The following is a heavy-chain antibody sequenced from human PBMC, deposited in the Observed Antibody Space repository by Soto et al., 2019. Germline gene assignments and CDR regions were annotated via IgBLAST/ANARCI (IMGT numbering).Heavy chain of an antibody. D-gene: IGHD6-13*01. Sequence: SETLSLTCTVSGGSISSYYWSWIRQPAGKGMEWIGRIHTTDSTNYNPSLKSRVTMSIDTSNNQFSLKLSSLTAADTAVYYCARALSSAAGLYFDYWGQGTLVTVSS. V-gene: IGHV4-4*07. CDR3: ARALSSAAGLYFDY. CDR2: IHTTDST. CDR1: GGSISSYY. J-gene: IGHJ4*02.